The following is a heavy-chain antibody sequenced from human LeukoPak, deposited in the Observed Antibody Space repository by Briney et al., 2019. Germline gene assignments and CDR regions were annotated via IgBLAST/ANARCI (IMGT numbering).Heavy chain of an antibody. V-gene: IGHV1-69*13. CDR2: IIPIFGTA. D-gene: IGHD5-12*01. J-gene: IGHJ3*02. CDR3: ARGIVATIEPTDAFDI. CDR1: GGTFSSYA. Sequence: GASVKVSCKASGGTFSSYAISWVRQAPGQGLEWMGGIIPIFGTANYAQKFQGRVTITADESTSTAYMELGSLRSEDTAVYYCARGIVATIEPTDAFDIWGQGTMVTVSS.